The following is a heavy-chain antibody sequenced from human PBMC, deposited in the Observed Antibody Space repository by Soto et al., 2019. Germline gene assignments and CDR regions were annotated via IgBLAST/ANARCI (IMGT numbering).Heavy chain of an antibody. CDR3: ARRTEKGRVNAFDI. D-gene: IGHD6-13*01. CDR2: VSSTGST. J-gene: IGHJ3*02. Sequence: SETLSLTCTVSGASITQYYWNWIRQSPGKGLEWIVSVSSTGSTVFNPSLTSRVTVSLDTSKNQFSLTLNSVTAADTAVYYCARRTEKGRVNAFDIWGQGTMVTVSS. CDR1: GASITQYY. V-gene: IGHV4-59*01.